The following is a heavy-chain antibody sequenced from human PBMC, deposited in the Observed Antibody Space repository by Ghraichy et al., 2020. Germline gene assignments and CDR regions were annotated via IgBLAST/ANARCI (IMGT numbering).Heavy chain of an antibody. CDR1: GFTFSNYY. Sequence: GGSLRLSCEASGFTFSNYYMSWIRQAPGKGLEWLSYISGPGHDINYVDSVRGRFTISRDNAKNSLYLRLNSLRVEDTALYYCVKGDRIPSPWGQGTLVTVSS. CDR2: ISGPGHDI. V-gene: IGHV3-11*01. CDR3: VKGDRIPSP. J-gene: IGHJ5*02. D-gene: IGHD2-2*01.